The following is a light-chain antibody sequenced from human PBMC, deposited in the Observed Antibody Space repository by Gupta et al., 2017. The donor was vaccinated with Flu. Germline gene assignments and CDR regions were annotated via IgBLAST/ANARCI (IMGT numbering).Light chain of an antibody. CDR1: QSVSSY. Sequence: EIVLTQSPATLSLSPGERATLSCRASQSVSSYLAWYQQKPGQAPRLLIYDASNRATGIPARFSGSGSGTDFTLTISSLEPEDFAVYYCQQRSNWLINVGQGNRTEMK. CDR3: QQRSNWLIN. J-gene: IGKJ5*01. V-gene: IGKV3-11*01. CDR2: DAS.